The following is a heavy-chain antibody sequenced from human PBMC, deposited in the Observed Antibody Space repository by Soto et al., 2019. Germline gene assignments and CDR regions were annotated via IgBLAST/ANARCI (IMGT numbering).Heavy chain of an antibody. V-gene: IGHV3-9*01. CDR3: AKDSRGVVATDFDY. J-gene: IGHJ4*02. D-gene: IGHD5-12*01. CDR2: ISWNSGSI. Sequence: EVQLVESGGGWLSLASSLNFPGQPSGLPLEDIPIHWVRKPQGKGRGWVSGISWNSGSIGYADSVKGRFTISRDNAKNSLYLQMNSLRAEDTALYYCAKDSRGVVATDFDYWGQGTLVTVSS. CDR1: GLPLEDIP.